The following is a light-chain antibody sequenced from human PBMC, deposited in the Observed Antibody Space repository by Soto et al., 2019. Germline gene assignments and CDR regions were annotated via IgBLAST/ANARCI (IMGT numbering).Light chain of an antibody. CDR1: QSVRSTS. CDR3: QQYGGSPRT. CDR2: DAV. V-gene: IGKV3-20*01. Sequence: DIVLTQFPGTVSLSPGERATLSCRASQSVRSTSLAWYQQKPGQAPRLLIYDAVSRATGIPERFSGSGSGTDFTLTISRLGPEDCAVYYCQQYGGSPRTFGQGTKVDIK. J-gene: IGKJ1*01.